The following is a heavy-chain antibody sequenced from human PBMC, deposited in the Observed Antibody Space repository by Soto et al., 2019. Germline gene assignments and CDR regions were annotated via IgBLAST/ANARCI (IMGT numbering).Heavy chain of an antibody. J-gene: IGHJ4*02. V-gene: IGHV3-30-3*01. Sequence: VGSLRLSCAASGFIFSSYAMHWVRQAPGKGLEWVAVISYDGSNKYYADSVKGRFTISRDNSKNTLYLQMNSLRPEDTAVYYCASGRSAIVGAKDYWGQGTLVTVSS. CDR2: ISYDGSNK. CDR3: ASGRSAIVGAKDY. D-gene: IGHD1-26*01. CDR1: GFIFSSYA.